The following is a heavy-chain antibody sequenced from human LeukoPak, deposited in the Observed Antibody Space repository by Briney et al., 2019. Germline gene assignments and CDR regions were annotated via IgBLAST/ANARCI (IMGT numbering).Heavy chain of an antibody. D-gene: IGHD6-6*01. CDR3: ARAAPIAARYMDV. CDR1: GGSFSGYY. CDR2: INHSGST. J-gene: IGHJ6*03. Sequence: SETLSLTCAVYGGSFSGYYWSWIRQPPGKGLEWIGEINHSGSTNYNSSLKSRVTISVDTSKNQFSLKLSSVTAADTAVYYCARAAPIAARYMDVWGKGTTVTVSS. V-gene: IGHV4-34*01.